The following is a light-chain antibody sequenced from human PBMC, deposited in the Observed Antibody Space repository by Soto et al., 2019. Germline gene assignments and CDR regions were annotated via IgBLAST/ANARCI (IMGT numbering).Light chain of an antibody. CDR3: HQYDDGPYT. V-gene: IGKV3-15*01. CDR2: GAS. Sequence: EIVMTQSPATLSVSPGERATLSCRASQSVSSNVAWYQQIPGQTPRLLIYGASTRATGIPVRFSGSGSGTEFTLTISSLQSEDFAVYYCHQYDDGPYTFGQGTKVVI. J-gene: IGKJ2*01. CDR1: QSVSSN.